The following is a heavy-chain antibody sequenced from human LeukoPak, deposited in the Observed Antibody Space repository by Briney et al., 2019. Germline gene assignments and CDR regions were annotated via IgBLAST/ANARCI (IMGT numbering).Heavy chain of an antibody. CDR1: GGSFSGYY. J-gene: IGHJ3*02. CDR2: INHSGST. CDR3: ARRDYGDYTPYGAFDI. V-gene: IGHV4-34*01. Sequence: PSETLSLTCAVYGGSFSGYYWSWIRQPPGKGLEWIGEINHSGSTNYNPSLKSRVTISVDTSKNQFSLKLSSVTAAGTAVYYCARRDYGDYTPYGAFDIWGQGTMVTVSS. D-gene: IGHD4-17*01.